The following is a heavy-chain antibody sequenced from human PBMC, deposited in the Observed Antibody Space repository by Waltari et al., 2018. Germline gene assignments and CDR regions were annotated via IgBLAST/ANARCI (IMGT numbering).Heavy chain of an antibody. Sequence: QVQLQQWGAGLLKPSETLSLTCAVYGGSFSGYYWSWIRQPPGKGLEWIGEINQSGSTNYNPSLKSRVTISVDTSKNQFSLKLSSVTAADTAVYYCATLRDLGPRPVIAAAGQNWFDPWGQGTLVTVSS. CDR3: ATLRDLGPRPVIAAAGQNWFDP. CDR2: INQSGST. V-gene: IGHV4-34*01. D-gene: IGHD6-13*01. J-gene: IGHJ5*02. CDR1: GGSFSGYY.